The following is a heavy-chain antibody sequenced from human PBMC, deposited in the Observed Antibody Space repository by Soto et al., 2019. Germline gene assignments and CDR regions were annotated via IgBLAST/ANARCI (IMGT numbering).Heavy chain of an antibody. CDR2: MNAKSGDT. D-gene: IGHD3-16*01. CDR1: GYTFSDFD. V-gene: IGHV1-8*01. J-gene: IGHJ6*02. Sequence: QAHLEQSGAELKRPGASVKVSCKASGYTFSDFDINWLRQASGQGPEWMGGMNAKSGDTFFAQRFQGKFNMTWDTALSTASMAVGRLTSDATAIYYCARGNPFNYAGFDVWGQGTTVAVS. CDR3: ARGNPFNYAGFDV.